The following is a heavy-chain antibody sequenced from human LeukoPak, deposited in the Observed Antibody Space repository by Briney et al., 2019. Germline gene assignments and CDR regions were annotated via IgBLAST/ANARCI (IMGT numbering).Heavy chain of an antibody. CDR1: GGTFSSYA. CDR2: IIPIFGTA. Sequence: GASVKVSCKASGGTFSSYAISWVRQAPGQGLEWMGGIIPIFGTANYAQKFQGRVTITADESTSTAYMELSSLRVEDTAVYYCAKVANYYYGSESYYFFEHWGQGTPVTASS. J-gene: IGHJ4*02. CDR3: AKVANYYYGSESYYFFEH. V-gene: IGHV1-69*13. D-gene: IGHD3-10*01.